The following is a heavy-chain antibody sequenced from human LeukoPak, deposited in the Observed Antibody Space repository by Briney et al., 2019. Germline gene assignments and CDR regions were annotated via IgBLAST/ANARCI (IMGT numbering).Heavy chain of an antibody. V-gene: IGHV3-20*04. J-gene: IGHJ4*02. CDR3: ARVGSYSFGDSFDY. CDR2: INWNGGST. CDR1: GFTFDDDA. Sequence: GGSLRLSCAASGFTFDDDAMSWVRQAPGKGLEWVSGINWNGGSTGYADSVKGRFTISRDNSKKSLYLQMNSLRAEDTALYYCARVGSYSFGDSFDYWGQGTLVIVSS. D-gene: IGHD3-10*01.